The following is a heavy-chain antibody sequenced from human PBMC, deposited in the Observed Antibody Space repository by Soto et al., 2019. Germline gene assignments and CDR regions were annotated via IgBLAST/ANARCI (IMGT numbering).Heavy chain of an antibody. V-gene: IGHV1-58*01. J-gene: IGHJ6*02. CDR2: IVVGSGNT. CDR1: GFTFTSSA. Sequence: GASVKVSCKASGFTFTSSAVQWVRQARGQRLEWIGWIVVGSGNTNYAQKFQERVTITRDMSTSTAYMELSSLRSEDTAVYYCAAPITQWRYLYYGMDVWGQGTTVTVSS. CDR3: AAPITQWRYLYYGMDV. D-gene: IGHD2-15*01.